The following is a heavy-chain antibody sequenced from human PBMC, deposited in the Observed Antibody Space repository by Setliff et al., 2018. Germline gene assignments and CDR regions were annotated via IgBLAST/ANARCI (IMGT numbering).Heavy chain of an antibody. V-gene: IGHV1-24*01. CDR2: FDPEDGET. Sequence: ASVKVSCKVSGYTLTELSMHWVRQAPGKGLEWMGGFDPEDGETIYAQKFEGRVTMTEDTSTDTAYMELSSLRSEDTAVYYCATNSGGNTIDAFDIWGQGTMVTVSS. D-gene: IGHD2-15*01. CDR3: ATNSGGNTIDAFDI. CDR1: GYTLTELS. J-gene: IGHJ3*02.